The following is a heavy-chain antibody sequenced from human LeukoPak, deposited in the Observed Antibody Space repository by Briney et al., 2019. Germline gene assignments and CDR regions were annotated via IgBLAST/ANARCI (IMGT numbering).Heavy chain of an antibody. CDR1: GFTFSSYA. J-gene: IGHJ6*02. CDR3: AKDGEIHSSGWYGVDYYYGMDV. CDR2: ISGSGGST. V-gene: IGHV3-23*01. Sequence: PGGSLRLSCAASGFTFSSYAMSWVRQAPGKGLEWVSAISGSGGSTYYADSVKGRFTISRDNSKNTLYLQMNSLRAEDTAVYYCAKDGEIHSSGWYGVDYYYGMDVWGQGTTVTVSS. D-gene: IGHD6-19*01.